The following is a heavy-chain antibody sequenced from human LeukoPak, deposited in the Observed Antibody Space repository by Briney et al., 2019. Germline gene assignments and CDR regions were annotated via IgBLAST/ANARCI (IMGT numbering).Heavy chain of an antibody. V-gene: IGHV1-18*04. J-gene: IGHJ6*02. CDR2: ISAYNGNT. CDR1: GYTFTSYG. Sequence: ASVKVSCTASGYTFTSYGISWVRQAPGQGLEWMGWISAYNGNTNYAQKLQGRVTMTTDTSTSTAYMELRSLRAEDTALYYCAKDSASNYEGGYYYYYGMDVWGQGTTVTVSS. D-gene: IGHD4-11*01. CDR3: AKDSASNYEGGYYYYYGMDV.